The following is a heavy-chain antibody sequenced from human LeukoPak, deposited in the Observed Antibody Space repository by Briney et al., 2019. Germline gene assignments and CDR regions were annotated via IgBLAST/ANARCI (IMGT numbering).Heavy chain of an antibody. CDR2: ISYDGSNK. CDR1: GFTFSNYG. Sequence: GGSLRLSCAASGFTFSNYGMHWVRQAPGKGLEWVAVISYDGSNKNYVDSVKGRFTISRDNSKNTLYLQTSSLRGEDTAVYYCAKDHLAGYSYGGYYFDYWGQGTLVTVSP. V-gene: IGHV3-30*18. D-gene: IGHD5-18*01. CDR3: AKDHLAGYSYGGYYFDY. J-gene: IGHJ4*02.